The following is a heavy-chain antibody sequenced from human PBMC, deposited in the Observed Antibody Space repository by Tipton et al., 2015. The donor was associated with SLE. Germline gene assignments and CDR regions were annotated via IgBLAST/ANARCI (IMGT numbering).Heavy chain of an antibody. V-gene: IGHV1-2*06. CDR3: ATGQVGDY. J-gene: IGHJ4*02. D-gene: IGHD1-14*01. Sequence: QSGAEVKKPGSSVKVSCKASGATFSSYTITWVRQAPGQGLEWMGRINPNSGGTNYAQKFQGRVTMTRDTSISTAYMELRRLRSDDTAVYYCATGQVGDYWGQGTLVTVPS. CDR1: GATFSSYT. CDR2: INPNSGGT.